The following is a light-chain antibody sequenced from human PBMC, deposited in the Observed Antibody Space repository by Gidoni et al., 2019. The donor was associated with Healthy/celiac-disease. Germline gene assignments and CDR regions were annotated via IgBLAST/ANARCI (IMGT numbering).Light chain of an antibody. CDR3: AAWDDSLNGQV. J-gene: IGLJ2*01. V-gene: IGLV1-44*01. CDR2: RNN. Sequence: QSVLTQPPSASGTPGQRVTISCSGSSSNIGSNTVNWYQQIPGTAPKLLIYRNNQRPSGVPDRSSRSKSGTSASLAISGLQSEDEADYYCAAWDDSLNGQVFGGGTTLTVL. CDR1: SSNIGSNT.